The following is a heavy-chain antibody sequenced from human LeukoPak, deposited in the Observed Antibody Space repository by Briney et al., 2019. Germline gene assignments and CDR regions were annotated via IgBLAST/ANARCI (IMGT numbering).Heavy chain of an antibody. Sequence: SETLSLTCTVSSGSISTSNYYWGWVRQPPGKALEWIGNIFYSGSTYYSPSLKSRVTISLDTSRNQFSLKLNSVTAADTAVYYCARELSGSFSNWFDPWGQGTLVTVSS. CDR3: ARELSGSFSNWFDP. CDR1: SGSISTSNYY. CDR2: IFYSGST. J-gene: IGHJ5*02. D-gene: IGHD3-10*01. V-gene: IGHV4-39*07.